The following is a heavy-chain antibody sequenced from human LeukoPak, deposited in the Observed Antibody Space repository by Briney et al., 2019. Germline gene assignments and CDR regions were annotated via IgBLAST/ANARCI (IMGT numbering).Heavy chain of an antibody. J-gene: IGHJ3*02. CDR1: GYTFTSYD. V-gene: IGHV1-8*01. Sequence: ASVKVSRKASGYTFTSYDINWVRQATGQGLEWMGWMNPNSGNTGYAQKFQGRVTMTRNTSISTAHMELSSMRSEDTAVYYCARALDYDYVWGSPDAFDIWGQGTMVTVSS. CDR3: ARALDYDYVWGSPDAFDI. D-gene: IGHD3-16*01. CDR2: MNPNSGNT.